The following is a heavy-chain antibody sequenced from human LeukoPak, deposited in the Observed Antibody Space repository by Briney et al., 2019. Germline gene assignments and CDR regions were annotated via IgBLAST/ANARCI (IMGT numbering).Heavy chain of an antibody. V-gene: IGHV4-59*01. D-gene: IGHD6-19*01. CDR3: ARGQGRGSGWYGVDY. CDR1: GGSISSYY. CDR2: IYYRGST. Sequence: ETLSLTCTVWGGSISSYYWSWIRQPPGKGRDWVGYIYYRGSTNYNPSLKSRVTISVDTSKNKFSLKLRSVTAADTAVYYCARGQGRGSGWYGVDYWGQGTLVTVSS. J-gene: IGHJ4*02.